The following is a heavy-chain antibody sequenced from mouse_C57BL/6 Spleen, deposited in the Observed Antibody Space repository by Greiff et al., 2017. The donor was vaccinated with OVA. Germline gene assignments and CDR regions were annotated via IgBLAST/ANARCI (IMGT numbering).Heavy chain of an antibody. CDR3: ILPFDY. V-gene: IGHV6-3*01. J-gene: IGHJ2*01. Sequence: GGSMKLSCVASGFTFSNYWMNWVRQSPEQGLEWVAQIRLKSDNYATHYAESVKGRFTISRDDSKSSVYLQMNNLRAEDTGIYYCILPFDYWGQGTTLTVSS. CDR1: GFTFSNYW. CDR2: IRLKSDNYAT.